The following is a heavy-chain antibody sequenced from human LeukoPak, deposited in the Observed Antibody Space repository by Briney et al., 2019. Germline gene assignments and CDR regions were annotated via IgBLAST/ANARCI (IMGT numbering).Heavy chain of an antibody. CDR1: GGSISRGSYY. CDR2: ISYSGNT. V-gene: IGHV4-39*07. D-gene: IGHD3-22*01. J-gene: IGHJ4*02. CDR3: GRDRRATYYYDSSGYYPDF. Sequence: SETLSLTCTVSGGSISRGSYYWGWIRQPPGKGLQWIGSISYSGNTYSNPSLASRVTMSLDTSKNQFSLKLSSVTAADTAVYYCGRDRRATYYYDSSGYYPDFWGQGTLVTVSS.